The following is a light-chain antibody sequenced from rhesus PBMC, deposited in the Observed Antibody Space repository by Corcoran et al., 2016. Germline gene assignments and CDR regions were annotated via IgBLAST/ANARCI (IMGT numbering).Light chain of an antibody. CDR3: LQHGYWPRT. CDR1: QSVGAN. CDR2: VAS. Sequence: EIVMTQSPATLSLSPGERSTLSCRASQSVGANLAWYQQRPGQAPRLLIYVASNRATGTPDRFSGGGAGTDFTLTISRLEPEDVALYYCLQHGYWPRTFGQGTKVEIK. V-gene: IGKV3-24*01. J-gene: IGKJ1*01.